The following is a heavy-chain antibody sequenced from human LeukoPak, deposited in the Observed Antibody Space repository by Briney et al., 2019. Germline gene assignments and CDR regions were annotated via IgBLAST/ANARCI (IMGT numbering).Heavy chain of an antibody. V-gene: IGHV1-69*06. J-gene: IGHJ4*02. D-gene: IGHD2-15*01. CDR1: GGTFSSYA. CDR3: ARGEVVAATPYYFDY. Sequence: SVKVSCKASGGTFSSYAISWVRQAPGQGLEWMGGIIPIFGTANYALKFQGRVTITADKSTSTAYMELSSLRSEDTAVYYCARGEVVAATPYYFDYWGQGTLVTVSS. CDR2: IIPIFGTA.